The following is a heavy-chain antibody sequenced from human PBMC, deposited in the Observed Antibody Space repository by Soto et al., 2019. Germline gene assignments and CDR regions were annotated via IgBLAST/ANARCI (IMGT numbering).Heavy chain of an antibody. V-gene: IGHV3-30-3*01. CDR1: GFTFSSYA. Sequence: QVQLVESGGGVVQPGRSLRLSCAASGFTFSSYAMHWVRQAPRKGLEWVAVISYDGSNKYYADSVKGRFTISRDNSKNTLYLHMNSLRAEDTAVYYCASGDSSSWYVTYYYYGMDVWGQGTTVTVSS. CDR2: ISYDGSNK. J-gene: IGHJ6*02. CDR3: ASGDSSSWYVTYYYYGMDV. D-gene: IGHD6-13*01.